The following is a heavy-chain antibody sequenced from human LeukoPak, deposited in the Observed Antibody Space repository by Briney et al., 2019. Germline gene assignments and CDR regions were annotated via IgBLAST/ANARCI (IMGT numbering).Heavy chain of an antibody. CDR1: GGSISSGDYY. V-gene: IGHV4-30-4*01. CDR3: ARGPTYYYDSSGPDP. Sequence: SQTLSLTCTVSGGSISSGDYYWSWIRQPPGKGLEWIGYIYYSGSTYYNPSLKSRVTISVDTSKNQFSLKLSSVTAADTAVYYCARGPTYYYDSSGPDPWGQGTLVTVSS. D-gene: IGHD3-22*01. CDR2: IYYSGST. J-gene: IGHJ5*02.